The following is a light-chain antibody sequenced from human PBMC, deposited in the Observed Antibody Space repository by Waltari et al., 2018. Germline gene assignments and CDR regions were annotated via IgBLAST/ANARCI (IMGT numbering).Light chain of an antibody. J-gene: IGLJ2*01. Sequence: QSALTQPPSASGSPGQSVTISCTGTSSDVGGYNYVSWYQQHPGKAPKLMIYEVSKRPSAIPDRFSGSESGNAASLTVSGLQAEDEADYYFSSYAGSNSVVFGGGTKLTVL. V-gene: IGLV2-8*01. CDR1: SSDVGGYNY. CDR3: SSYAGSNSVV. CDR2: EVS.